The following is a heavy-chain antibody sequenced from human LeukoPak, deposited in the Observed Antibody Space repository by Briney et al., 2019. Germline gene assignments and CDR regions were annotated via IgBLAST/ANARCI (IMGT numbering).Heavy chain of an antibody. CDR3: ARVQAEITTELGGIDY. D-gene: IGHD3-22*01. J-gene: IGHJ4*02. CDR2: MNPNSGNT. Sequence: ASVKVSCKASGYTFTSYDINWVRQATGQGLEWMGWMNPNSGNTGYAQKFQGRVTITRNTSISTAYMELSSLRSEDAAVYYCARVQAEITTELGGIDYWGQGTLVTVSS. V-gene: IGHV1-8*03. CDR1: GYTFTSYD.